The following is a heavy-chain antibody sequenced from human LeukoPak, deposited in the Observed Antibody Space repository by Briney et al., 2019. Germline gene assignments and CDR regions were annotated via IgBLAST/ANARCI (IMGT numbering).Heavy chain of an antibody. D-gene: IGHD3-10*01. CDR3: ARDTGT. CDR1: GFTFRSYW. V-gene: IGHV3-74*01. CDR2: IDSSGSST. Sequence: GGSLRLSCAASGFTFRSYWMYWVRQAPGKGLVGVSRIDSSGSSTIYADSVKGRFTISRDNAKNMLYLQMNSLRVEDTAVYYCARDTGTWGQGALVTVSS. J-gene: IGHJ5*02.